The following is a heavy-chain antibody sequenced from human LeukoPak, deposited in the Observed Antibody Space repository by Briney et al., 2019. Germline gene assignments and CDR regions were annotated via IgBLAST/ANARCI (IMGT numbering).Heavy chain of an antibody. J-gene: IGHJ4*02. V-gene: IGHV1-46*01. CDR2: INPRFGSS. CDR1: GYTFTSYY. CDR3: AREATSRLVPASAGKDFDY. D-gene: IGHD6-13*01. Sequence: ASVKVSCKASGYTFTSYYIHWVRQAPGQGLEWMGIINPRFGSSRYAQKFQGRVTMTRDTSTSIVYMELSSLRSEDTAVYYCAREATSRLVPASAGKDFDYWGQGTLVTVSS.